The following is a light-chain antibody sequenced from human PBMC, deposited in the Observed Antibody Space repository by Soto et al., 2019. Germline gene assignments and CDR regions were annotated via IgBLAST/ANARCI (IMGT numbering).Light chain of an antibody. V-gene: IGKV3-20*01. CDR1: QSVSSN. Sequence: EIVLKQSPETLSVSPGERATHSCRAGQSVSSNLAWYQQKPGQAPRLLIYDASSRATGIPDRFSGGGSVTDFTLAISRLEPEDFAVYYCQQFSSYPLTFGGGTKVDIK. CDR3: QQFSSYPLT. CDR2: DAS. J-gene: IGKJ4*01.